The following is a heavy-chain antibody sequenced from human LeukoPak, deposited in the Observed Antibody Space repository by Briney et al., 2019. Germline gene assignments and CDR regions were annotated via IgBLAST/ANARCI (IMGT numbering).Heavy chain of an antibody. J-gene: IGHJ4*02. CDR1: GFTFNTYG. Sequence: SGGSLRLSCAASGFTFNTYGMSWVRRAPGKGLEWVAVISYDGSDKFYTDSVKGRFTISRDYSKNTLYLQMNSLRAEDTAMYFCSRARGYDYVWGSFPSYWGQGTLVTVSS. CDR2: ISYDGSDK. V-gene: IGHV3-30*03. CDR3: SRARGYDYVWGSFPSY. D-gene: IGHD3-16*01.